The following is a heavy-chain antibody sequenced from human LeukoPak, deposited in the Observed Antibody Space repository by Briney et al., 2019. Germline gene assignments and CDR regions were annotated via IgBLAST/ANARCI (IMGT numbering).Heavy chain of an antibody. D-gene: IGHD4-17*01. CDR1: GGSISNYY. V-gene: IGHV4-59*08. J-gene: IGHJ4*02. Sequence: SETLSLTCTVSGGSISNYYWTWTRQPPGKGLEWIGDIYYSGSTNYNPSLKSRVTISVDTSKNQFSLNLSSVTAADTAVYYCARRDGDYDGAHFDYWGQGNLVTVSS. CDR2: IYYSGST. CDR3: ARRDGDYDGAHFDY.